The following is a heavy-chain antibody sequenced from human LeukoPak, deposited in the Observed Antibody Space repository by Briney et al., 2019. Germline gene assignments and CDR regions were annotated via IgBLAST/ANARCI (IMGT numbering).Heavy chain of an antibody. D-gene: IGHD6-6*01. CDR1: GGSISSYH. V-gene: IGHV4-59*01. J-gene: IGHJ6*02. Sequence: SETLSLTCTVSGGSISSYHWSWIRQPPGKGLEYSGYIYNSGSTNYKPSLKSRVTISIDTSKNQLSLKLSSVTTADTAVYYCARRGAARPGGSYSMDVWGQGTTVTVSS. CDR2: IYNSGST. CDR3: ARRGAARPGGSYSMDV.